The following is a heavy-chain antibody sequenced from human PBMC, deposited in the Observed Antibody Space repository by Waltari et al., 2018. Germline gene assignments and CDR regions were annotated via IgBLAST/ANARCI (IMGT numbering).Heavy chain of an antibody. V-gene: IGHV3-23*01. J-gene: IGHJ4*02. CDR3: AKDRGSGRIYFDS. CDR2: ISGSGGTS. Sequence: VQLLESGGDLIQPGGSLSLSCAASGFTFSHFAMTWVRQAPGKRLEWVSSISGSGGTSYYTDSVTGRFTISRDNSENTLYLHMNSLRAEDSAIYYCAKDRGSGRIYFDSWGRGTLVAVSS. CDR1: GFTFSHFA. D-gene: IGHD3-10*01.